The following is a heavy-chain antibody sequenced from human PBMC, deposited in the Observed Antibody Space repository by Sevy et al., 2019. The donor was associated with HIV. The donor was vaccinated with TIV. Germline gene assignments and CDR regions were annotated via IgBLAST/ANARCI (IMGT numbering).Heavy chain of an antibody. Sequence: GGSLRLSCAASGFTFSSYWMSWVRQAPGKGLEWVANIKQDGSEKYYVDSVKGRFTISRDNAKNSLYLQMNSLRAEDXXXXXXXXXXYSGSYXGQGTLVTVSS. D-gene: IGHD1-26*01. CDR1: GFTFSSYW. J-gene: IGHJ4*02. CDR3: XXXXYSGSY. V-gene: IGHV3-7*01. CDR2: IKQDGSEK.